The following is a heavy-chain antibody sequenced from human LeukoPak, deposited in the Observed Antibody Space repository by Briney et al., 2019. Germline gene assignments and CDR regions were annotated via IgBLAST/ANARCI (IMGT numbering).Heavy chain of an antibody. V-gene: IGHV3-74*01. D-gene: IGHD3-3*01. CDR2: INSDGSSI. J-gene: IGHJ4*02. CDR3: AKVPGVVEDFDY. Sequence: QPGGSLRLSCAASGFTFSSYWMHWVRQAPGKGLVWVSDINSDGSSIRYADSVKGRFTISRDNAKNTLYLQMNSLRAEDTAVYYCAKVPGVVEDFDYWGQGTLVTVSS. CDR1: GFTFSSYW.